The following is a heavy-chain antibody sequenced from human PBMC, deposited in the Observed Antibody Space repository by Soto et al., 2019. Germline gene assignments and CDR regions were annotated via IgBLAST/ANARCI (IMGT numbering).Heavy chain of an antibody. CDR2: INHSGST. D-gene: IGHD3-9*01. V-gene: IGHV4-34*01. CDR1: GGSFSGYY. CDR3: ARRSAGIYDILTGYYLPYYYYGMDV. Sequence: PSETLSLTCAVYGGSFSGYYWSWIRQPPGKGLEWIGEINHSGSTNYNPSLKSRVTISVDTSKNQFSLKLSSVTAADTAVYYCARRSAGIYDILTGYYLPYYYYGMDVWGQGTTVTVSS. J-gene: IGHJ6*02.